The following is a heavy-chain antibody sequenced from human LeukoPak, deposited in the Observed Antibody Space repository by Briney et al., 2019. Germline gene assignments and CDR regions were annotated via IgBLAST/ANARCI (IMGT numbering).Heavy chain of an antibody. D-gene: IGHD2-2*01. CDR2: VYYSGRT. V-gene: IGHV4-61*08. J-gene: IGHJ5*02. CDR1: GGSVSNSDYY. Sequence: KPSETLSLTCTVYGGSVSNSDYYWSWIRQPPGKGLEWIGYVYYSGRTNYSPSLKSRVTISVDTSKNLFSLKLSSVTAADTAVYYCARAPLWRCSNNRCCRYFDPWVQGTLVTVSS. CDR3: ARAPLWRCSNNRCCRYFDP.